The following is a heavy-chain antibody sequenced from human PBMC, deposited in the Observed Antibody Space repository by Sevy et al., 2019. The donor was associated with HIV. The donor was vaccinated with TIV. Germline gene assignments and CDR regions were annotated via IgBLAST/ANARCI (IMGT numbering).Heavy chain of an antibody. Sequence: GESLKISCKGSGYSFTSYWIGWVRQMPGKGLEWMGIIYPGDSDTRYSPSFQGQVTISADKSISNAYLQWSSLKASDTAMYYCASSRSGYSYGNAFDIWGQGTMVTVSS. V-gene: IGHV5-51*01. CDR1: GYSFTSYW. CDR2: IYPGDSDT. CDR3: ASSRSGYSYGNAFDI. D-gene: IGHD5-18*01. J-gene: IGHJ3*02.